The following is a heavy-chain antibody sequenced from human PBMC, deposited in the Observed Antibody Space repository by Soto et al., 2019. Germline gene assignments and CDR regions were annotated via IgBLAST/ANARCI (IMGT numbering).Heavy chain of an antibody. J-gene: IGHJ4*02. CDR1: GFTFSGSA. CDR2: IRSKANSYAT. D-gene: IGHD5-12*01. Sequence: HPGGSLRLSCAASGFTFSGSAMHWVRQASGKGLEWVGRIRSKANSYATAYAASVKGRFTISRDDSKNTAYLQMNSLKTEDTAVYYCTRHVTEMATTTVDYWGQGTLVTVSS. CDR3: TRHVTEMATTTVDY. V-gene: IGHV3-73*01.